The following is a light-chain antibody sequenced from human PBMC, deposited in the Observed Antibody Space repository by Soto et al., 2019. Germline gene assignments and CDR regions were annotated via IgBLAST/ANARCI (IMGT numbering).Light chain of an antibody. CDR1: SSDIGGYNY. CDR2: DVS. CDR3: SSYTSSSTLVV. Sequence: QSALTPPASVTGSPGQSIAISYTGTSSDIGGYNYVSWYQQHPGKAPKLMIYDVSNRPSGVSNRFSGSKSGNTASLTISGLQAEDEADYYCSSYTSSSTLVVFGGGTKLTVL. J-gene: IGLJ3*02. V-gene: IGLV2-14*01.